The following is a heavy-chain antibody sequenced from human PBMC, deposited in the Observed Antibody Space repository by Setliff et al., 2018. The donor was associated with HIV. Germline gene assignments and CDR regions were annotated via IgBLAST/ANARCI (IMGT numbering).Heavy chain of an antibody. CDR2: ISGSGGRT. D-gene: IGHD3-10*01. Sequence: GGSLRLSCAASGFTFSSYAMSWVRQAPGKGLEWVSAISGSGGRTYYADSAKGRFTISRDNSKNTLYLQMNSLRAEDTAVYYCAKITPPITMVRGVTPDYWGQGTLVTVSS. CDR3: AKITPPITMVRGVTPDY. J-gene: IGHJ4*02. CDR1: GFTFSSYA. V-gene: IGHV3-23*01.